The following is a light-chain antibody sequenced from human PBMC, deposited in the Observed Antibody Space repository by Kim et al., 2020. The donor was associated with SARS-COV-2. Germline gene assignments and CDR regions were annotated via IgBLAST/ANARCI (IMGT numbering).Light chain of an antibody. CDR3: QQSYSAPYT. CDR2: AAS. CDR1: QSISGY. V-gene: IGKV1-39*01. J-gene: IGKJ2*01. Sequence: DIQMTQSPHSLSASVGDRVTITCRASQSISGYLNWYQQKPGKAPNLLIYAASNLHDGVPSRFSGSGFGTDFTLTNRSLQPEDLATYYCQQSYSAPYTFGQGTKLEI.